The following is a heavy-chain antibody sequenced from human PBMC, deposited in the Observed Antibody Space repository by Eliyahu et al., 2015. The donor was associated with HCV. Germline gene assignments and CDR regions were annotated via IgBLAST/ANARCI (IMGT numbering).Heavy chain of an antibody. CDR3: ASGGGGIAVAGTGGWFDP. CDR1: GGXXSSYY. D-gene: IGHD6-19*01. J-gene: IGHJ5*02. V-gene: IGHV4-59*01. Sequence: QVQLQESGPGLVKPSETLSLTCTVSGGXXSSYYWSWIRQSPGKGLXWXGYIYYSGXXFYNPSLXXXVTIALDTSKNQFSLKLSSATAADTAVYYCASGGGGIAVAGTGGWFDPWGQGTLVTVSS. CDR2: IYYSGXX.